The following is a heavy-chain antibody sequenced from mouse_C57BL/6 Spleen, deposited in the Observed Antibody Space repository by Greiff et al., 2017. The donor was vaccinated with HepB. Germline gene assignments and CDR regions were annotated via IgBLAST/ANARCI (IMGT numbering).Heavy chain of an antibody. CDR1: GFSFSAYY. CDR2: ISNGGGST. J-gene: IGHJ3*01. CDR3: ASVYDFSWFTY. V-gene: IGHV5-12*01. Sequence: DVHLVESGGGLVQPGGSLKLSCAASGFSFSAYYMYWVRQTPEKRLEWVAYISNGGGSTYYPDTIKGRFTISRDNAKNTLYLQMSRLKSEDTAMYYCASVYDFSWFTYWGQGTLVTVSA. D-gene: IGHD2-4*01.